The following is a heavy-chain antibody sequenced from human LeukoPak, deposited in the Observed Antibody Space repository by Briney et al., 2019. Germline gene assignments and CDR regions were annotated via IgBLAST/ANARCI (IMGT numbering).Heavy chain of an antibody. CDR2: INHSGRT. Sequence: PSETLSFTCAVYGGSFSGYYWSWIRQSPGKGLEWIGEINHSGRTNYNPSLKSRVTISVDTSKNQFSLKLSSVTAADTAVYYSARQHYWRGDFDYWGQGTLVTVSS. V-gene: IGHV4-34*01. CDR3: ARQHYWRGDFDY. D-gene: IGHD3-3*02. J-gene: IGHJ4*02. CDR1: GGSFSGYY.